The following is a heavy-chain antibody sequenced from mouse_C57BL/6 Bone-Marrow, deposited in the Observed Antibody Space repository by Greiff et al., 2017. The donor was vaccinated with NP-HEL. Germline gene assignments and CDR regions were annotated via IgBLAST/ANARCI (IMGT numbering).Heavy chain of an antibody. J-gene: IGHJ4*01. Sequence: QVKLHQTGEELRRPGASVKMSCKASGYTFTTYPIEWWKRSHGKCLGWIGNFHPYNDDTKYNEKFKGKATLTVEKSSSTVYLDLSRLTSDDSAVYYCARRSNFDYAMDYWGQGTSVTVSS. V-gene: IGHV1-47*01. CDR3: ARRSNFDYAMDY. D-gene: IGHD1-1*01. CDR2: FHPYNDDT. CDR1: GYTFTTYP.